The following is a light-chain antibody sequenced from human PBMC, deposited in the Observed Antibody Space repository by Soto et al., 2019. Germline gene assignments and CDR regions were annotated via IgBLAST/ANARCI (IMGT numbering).Light chain of an antibody. CDR2: DAS. Sequence: EIVLTQSPATLSLSPGERATLSCGASQSVSNNYLAWYQQKTGLAPRLLIYDASSRATGIPDRFSGGGSGPDFTLTIRRLDPEDFAVYYCQQYGSSPWAFGPGTKVDIK. CDR3: QQYGSSPWA. CDR1: QSVSNNY. J-gene: IGKJ1*01. V-gene: IGKV3D-20*01.